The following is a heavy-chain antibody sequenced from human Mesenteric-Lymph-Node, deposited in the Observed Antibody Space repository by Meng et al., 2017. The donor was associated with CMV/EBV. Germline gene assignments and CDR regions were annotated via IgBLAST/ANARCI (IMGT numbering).Heavy chain of an antibody. CDR3: ARSGASNGGAFDI. D-gene: IGHD2-8*01. CDR1: GFTFSDHW. V-gene: IGHV3-23*01. J-gene: IGHJ3*02. Sequence: GESLKISCVASGFTFSDHWMGWVRQAPGKGLEWASAISTSGGTTTYADSVKGRFTISRDNSRNTLYLQMNSLRADDTAVYYCARSGASNGGAFDIWGQGTMVTVSS. CDR2: ISTSGGTT.